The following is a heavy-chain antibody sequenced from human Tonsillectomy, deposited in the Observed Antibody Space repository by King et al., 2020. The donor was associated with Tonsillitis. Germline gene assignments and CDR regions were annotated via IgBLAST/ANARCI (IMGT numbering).Heavy chain of an antibody. V-gene: IGHV3-30-3*01. CDR2: ISYDGSNN. D-gene: IGHD2-2*01. CDR3: ARAGFCDSTSCYRYYYYMDV. Sequence: VQLVESGGGVVQPGRSLRLSCAASGFTFTTYAMHWVRQAPGKGLAWVAFISYDGSNNSYTDSVKGRYTISSDNSKNTLYLQMNSLSAEDTAVYYCARAGFCDSTSCYRYYYYMDVWGKGTTVTVSS. J-gene: IGHJ6*03. CDR1: GFTFTTYA.